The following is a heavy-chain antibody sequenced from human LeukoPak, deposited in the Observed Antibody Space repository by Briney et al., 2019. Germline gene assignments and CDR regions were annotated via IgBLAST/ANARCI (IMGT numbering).Heavy chain of an antibody. CDR2: INHSGST. D-gene: IGHD6-19*01. J-gene: IGHJ4*02. CDR1: GGSFSGYY. Sequence: SETLSLTCAVYGGSFSGYYWSGIRQPPGKGLEWIGEINHSGSTNYNPSLKSRVTISVDTSKNQFSLKLSSVTAADTAVYYCARGSPLEYSGWYYFDYWGQGTLVTVSS. CDR3: ARGSPLEYSGWYYFDY. V-gene: IGHV4-34*01.